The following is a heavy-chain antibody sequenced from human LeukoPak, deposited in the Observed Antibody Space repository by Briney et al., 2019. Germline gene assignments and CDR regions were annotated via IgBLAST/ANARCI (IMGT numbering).Heavy chain of an antibody. J-gene: IGHJ4*02. D-gene: IGHD4-17*01. V-gene: IGHV3-23*01. CDR1: GFTFSSYA. CDR3: ARQSYGDYDDNLDY. CDR2: ISGGGGST. Sequence: GGSLRLSCVASGFTFSSYAMSWVRQAPGKGLEWVSAISGGGGSTYYADSVKGRLTISRDNSKNTLYLQMNSLRAEDTAVYYCARQSYGDYDDNLDYWGQGTLVTVSS.